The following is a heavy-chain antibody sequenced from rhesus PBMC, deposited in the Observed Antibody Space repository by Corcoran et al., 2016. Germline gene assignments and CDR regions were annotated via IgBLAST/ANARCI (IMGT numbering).Heavy chain of an antibody. J-gene: IGHJ4*01. D-gene: IGHD6S26*01. CDR3: TLSFGSGWSPR. CDR2: VSGSGGST. CDR1: VCLIRSNF. Sequence: QLQPQESGPGLVKPSETLSLTCAVSVCLIRSNFWPWLRQPPGQGLGWIGRVSGSGGSTDYNPSLKSRVTISTDTSKNQFSLKLSSVTAADTAVYYCTLSFGSGWSPRWGQGVLVTVSS. V-gene: IGHV4-173*01.